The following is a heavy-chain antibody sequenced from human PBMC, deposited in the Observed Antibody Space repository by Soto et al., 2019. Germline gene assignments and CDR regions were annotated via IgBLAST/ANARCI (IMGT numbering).Heavy chain of an antibody. Sequence: EMQLVESGGGLVNPGGSLRLSCAASGLIVNNNYMNWVRQAPGKGLEWVSVIHSGNSASYADSVMGRSTISRHNSKNMVYLQMNSLRAEDTAVYYCARDPGYCSGGICYRYMDVWGKGTTVTVSS. J-gene: IGHJ6*03. CDR3: ARDPGYCSGGICYRYMDV. D-gene: IGHD2-15*01. V-gene: IGHV3-53*04. CDR2: IHSGNSA. CDR1: GLIVNNNY.